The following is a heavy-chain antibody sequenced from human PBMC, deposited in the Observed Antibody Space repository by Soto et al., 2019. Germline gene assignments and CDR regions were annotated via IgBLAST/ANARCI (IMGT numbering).Heavy chain of an antibody. Sequence: QVQLQESGPGLVKPSQTLSLTCTVSGGSITSGGYCWTWIRQHPVKALEWMGHIYYSGSTSYNPSLKSRVTISIDTSKNQFSLKLTSVTAADTAVYYCARDGDYFGSGSPPLLSKWGQGTLVTVSS. CDR3: ARDGDYFGSGSPPLLSK. V-gene: IGHV4-31*03. D-gene: IGHD3-10*01. J-gene: IGHJ4*02. CDR1: GGSITSGGYC. CDR2: IYYSGST.